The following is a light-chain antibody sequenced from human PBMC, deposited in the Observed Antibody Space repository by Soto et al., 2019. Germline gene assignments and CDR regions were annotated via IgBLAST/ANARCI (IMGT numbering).Light chain of an antibody. CDR3: QSYDSGLRGVV. V-gene: IGLV1-40*01. Sequence: QLVLAQPPSVSGAPGQRVTISCTGSNSNIGADYDVHWYQQFPGAAPKLLIYGNTNRPSGVPDRFSGSKSRISASLAITGLQAEDEADYFCQSYDSGLRGVVFGGGTKLTVL. CDR2: GNT. CDR1: NSNIGADYD. J-gene: IGLJ2*01.